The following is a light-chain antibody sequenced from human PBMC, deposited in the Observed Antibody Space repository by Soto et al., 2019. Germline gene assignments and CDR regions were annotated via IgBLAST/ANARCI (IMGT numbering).Light chain of an antibody. V-gene: IGKV4-1*01. CDR2: WES. CDR1: QSIFFTSDNKNY. Sequence: DIVMTQSPDSLSVSLGERATIHXNSSQSIFFTSDNKNYLAWYQKKXXQPXMLLIYWESTRESGVPDRFSGNGSGTDFTLTISSLQYEDVAVYYCQQYYSVPWTFGHGTKVDIK. J-gene: IGKJ1*01. CDR3: QQYYSVPWT.